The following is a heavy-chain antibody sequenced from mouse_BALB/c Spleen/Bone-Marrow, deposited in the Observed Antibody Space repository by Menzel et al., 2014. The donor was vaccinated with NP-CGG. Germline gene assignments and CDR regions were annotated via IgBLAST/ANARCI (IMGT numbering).Heavy chain of an antibody. CDR2: IYPGNGDT. J-gene: IGHJ4*01. D-gene: IGHD3-1*01. V-gene: IGHV1-12*01. Sequence: QVQLQQSGAELVKPGVSVKMSCKASGYTFTSYNMHWVKQTPGQGLEWIGAIYPGNGDTSYNQKFKGKATLTADKSSSTAYMQLSSLTSEDSAVYYCARSGSSGYYAMDYWGQGTSVTVSS. CDR1: GYTFTSYN. CDR3: ARSGSSGYYAMDY.